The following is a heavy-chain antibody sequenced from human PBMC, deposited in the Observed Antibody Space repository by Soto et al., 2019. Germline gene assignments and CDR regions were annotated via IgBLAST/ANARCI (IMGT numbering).Heavy chain of an antibody. CDR1: GFTFSSYW. Sequence: GGSLRLSCAASGFTFSSYWMHWVRQAPGKGLVWVSRINSDGSSTSYADSVKGRFTISRDNAKNTLYLQMNSLRDEDTAVYYCATSTYDFWSGYIFDYWGQGTLVTVSS. V-gene: IGHV3-74*01. D-gene: IGHD3-3*01. CDR2: INSDGSST. CDR3: ATSTYDFWSGYIFDY. J-gene: IGHJ4*02.